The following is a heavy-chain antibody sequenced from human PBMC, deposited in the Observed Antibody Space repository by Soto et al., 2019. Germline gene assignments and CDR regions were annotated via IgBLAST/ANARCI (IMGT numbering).Heavy chain of an antibody. CDR1: GFTSRSNS. CDR2: FYSSGSS. CDR3: ATTPYDHDAFDN. D-gene: IGHD5-12*01. Sequence: EVQLLESGGGVVPPGGSLRVSCSGFTSRSNSINWVRQAPGKTLEWVSIFYSSGSSFYTDSVQGRFTISSDISANTLDLQMDSLRVDDTAVYYCATTPYDHDAFDNWGQGTVVTVSS. J-gene: IGHJ3*02. V-gene: IGHV3-66*01.